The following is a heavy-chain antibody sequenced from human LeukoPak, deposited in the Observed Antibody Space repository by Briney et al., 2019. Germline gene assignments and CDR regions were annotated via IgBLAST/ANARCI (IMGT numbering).Heavy chain of an antibody. CDR3: ARSIRGYTRLDFDY. CDR1: GDSISSGGYY. Sequence: PSQTLSLTCTVSGDSISSGGYYWSWIRQHPGKGLEWIGYIYYSGSAYYNPSLKSRVTISVDTSKNQFSLKLSSVTAADTAVYYCARSIRGYTRLDFDYWGQGALVTVSS. CDR2: IYYSGSA. V-gene: IGHV4-31*03. J-gene: IGHJ4*02. D-gene: IGHD5-12*01.